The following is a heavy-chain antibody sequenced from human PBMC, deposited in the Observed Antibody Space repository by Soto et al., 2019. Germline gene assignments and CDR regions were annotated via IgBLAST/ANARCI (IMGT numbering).Heavy chain of an antibody. J-gene: IGHJ6*02. CDR2: INPSGGST. CDR1: GYTFTSYY. D-gene: IGHD2-21*02. Sequence: GASVKVSCKASGYTFTSYYMHWVRQAPGQGLEWMGIINPSGGSTSYAQKFQGRVTMTRDTSTSTVYMELSSLRSEDTAVYYCAIDKKNCGGDCYGRYYYYGMDVWGQGTTVTVSS. CDR3: AIDKKNCGGDCYGRYYYYGMDV. V-gene: IGHV1-46*01.